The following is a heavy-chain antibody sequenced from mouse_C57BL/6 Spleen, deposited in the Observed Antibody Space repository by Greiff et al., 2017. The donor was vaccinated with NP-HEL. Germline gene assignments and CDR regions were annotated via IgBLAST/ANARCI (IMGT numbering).Heavy chain of an antibody. CDR1: GYTFTSYW. V-gene: IGHV1-61*01. CDR3: ARYYGSSYYYAMDY. CDR2: IYPSDSET. J-gene: IGHJ4*01. D-gene: IGHD1-1*01. Sequence: QVQLQQPGAELVRPGSSVKLSCKASGYTFTSYWMDWVKQRPGQGLEWIGNIYPSDSETHYNQKFKDKATLPVDKSSSTAYMQLSSLTSEVSAVYSCARYYGSSYYYAMDYWGQGTSVTVSS.